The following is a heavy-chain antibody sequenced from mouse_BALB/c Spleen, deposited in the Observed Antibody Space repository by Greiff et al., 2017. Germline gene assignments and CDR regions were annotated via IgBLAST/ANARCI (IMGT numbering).Heavy chain of an antibody. CDR3: TRDEDGNYAY. Sequence: EVKLVESGGGLVKPGGSLKLSCAASGFTFSSYTMSWVRQTPEKRLEWVATISSGGSYTYYPDSVKGRFTISRANAKNTLYLQMSSLKSEDTAMYCCTRDEDGNYAYWGQGTLVTVSA. D-gene: IGHD2-1*01. J-gene: IGHJ3*01. CDR1: GFTFSSYT. CDR2: ISSGGSYT. V-gene: IGHV5-6-4*01.